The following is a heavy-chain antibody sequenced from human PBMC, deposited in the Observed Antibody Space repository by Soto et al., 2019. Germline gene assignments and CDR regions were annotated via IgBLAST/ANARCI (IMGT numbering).Heavy chain of an antibody. V-gene: IGHV1-18*01. CDR1: GYTFTSYG. Sequence: GASVKVSCKASGYTFTSYGISWVRQAPGQGLEWMGWISAYNGNTNYAQKLQGRVTMTTDTSTSTAYMELRSLRSDDTAVYYCARDYGVVPAANYYYYGMDVWGQGTAVTVSS. D-gene: IGHD2-2*01. CDR3: ARDYGVVPAANYYYYGMDV. J-gene: IGHJ6*02. CDR2: ISAYNGNT.